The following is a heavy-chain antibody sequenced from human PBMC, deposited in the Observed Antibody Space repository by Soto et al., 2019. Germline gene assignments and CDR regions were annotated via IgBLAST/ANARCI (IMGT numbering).Heavy chain of an antibody. CDR1: GGSISSYY. V-gene: IGHV4-59*01. D-gene: IGHD6-6*01. CDR2: IYYSGST. CDR3: ARAEYSSSHYYYYYYMDV. J-gene: IGHJ6*03. Sequence: SETLSLTCTVSGGSISSYYWSWIRQPPGKGLEWIGYIYYSGSTNYNPSLKSRVTISVGTSKNQFSLKLSSVTAADTAVYYCARAEYSSSHYYYYYYMDVWGKGTTVTVSS.